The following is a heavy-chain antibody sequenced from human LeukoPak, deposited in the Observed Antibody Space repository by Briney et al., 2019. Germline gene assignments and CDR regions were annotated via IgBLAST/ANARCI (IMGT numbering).Heavy chain of an antibody. CDR1: GGSFSGYY. CDR3: ARAGGSGRNYGIY. Sequence: SETLSLTCAVCGGSFSGYYWSWIRQPPGKGLEWIGEINHSGSTNYNPSLKSRVTISVDTSKNQFSLKLSSVTAADTAVYYCARAGGSGRNYGIYWGQGTLVTVSS. J-gene: IGHJ4*02. D-gene: IGHD1-26*01. V-gene: IGHV4-34*01. CDR2: INHSGST.